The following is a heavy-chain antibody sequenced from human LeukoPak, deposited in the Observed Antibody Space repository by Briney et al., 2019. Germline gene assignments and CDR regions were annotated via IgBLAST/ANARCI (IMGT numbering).Heavy chain of an antibody. J-gene: IGHJ4*02. CDR1: GFSFSDYY. CDR3: ARDGDQMLEVYDY. D-gene: IGHD1-14*01. V-gene: IGHV3-11*04. Sequence: GGSLRLSCAASGFSFSDYYMGWIRQAPGKGLEWVSYIDGSSNIIHYADSVKGRFTISRDNAKNSLFLQMNSLRAEDTAVYYCARDGDQMLEVYDYWGQGTLVTVSS. CDR2: IDGSSNII.